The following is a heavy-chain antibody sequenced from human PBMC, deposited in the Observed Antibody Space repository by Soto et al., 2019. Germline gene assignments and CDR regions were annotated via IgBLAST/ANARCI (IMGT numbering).Heavy chain of an antibody. V-gene: IGHV1-69*08. Sequence: QVQLVQSGADVKKPGSSVKISCTASGAAFSNYTFTWVRRAPGQGLEWVGRVIPLLDASNYAEKFQDRVTISADRSTRTVYRELSGLRSEDSAIYYCASGKSQMSQDRMGFYYYMDVWGKGTTVTVSS. CDR3: ASGKSQMSQDRMGFYYYMDV. D-gene: IGHD1-1*01. CDR1: GAAFSNYT. CDR2: VIPLLDAS. J-gene: IGHJ6*03.